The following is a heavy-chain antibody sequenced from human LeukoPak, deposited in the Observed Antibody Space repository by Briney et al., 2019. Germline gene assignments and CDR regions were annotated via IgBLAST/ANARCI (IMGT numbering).Heavy chain of an antibody. Sequence: SETLSLNCTVSGSSISSGSYYWSWIRQPAGKALAWIGRIYTSGSTNYNPSLKSRVTISVDTSKNQFSLKLSSVTAADTAVYYCARDSYDYVWGSSNFDYWGQGTLVTVSS. D-gene: IGHD3-16*01. J-gene: IGHJ4*02. V-gene: IGHV4-61*02. CDR2: IYTSGST. CDR1: GSSISSGSYY. CDR3: ARDSYDYVWGSSNFDY.